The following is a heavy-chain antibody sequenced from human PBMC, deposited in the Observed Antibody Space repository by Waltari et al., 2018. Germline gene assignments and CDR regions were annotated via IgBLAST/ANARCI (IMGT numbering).Heavy chain of an antibody. CDR2: ISPYHGLA. CDR1: GNTFTTLG. CDR3: ARGGGPRTVVALTFDS. J-gene: IGHJ4*02. Sequence: QVQLVQSGPEGKKPGASVKVSSKASGNTFTTLGINWVRQAPGQGLEWVGWISPYHGLADSHPRLQGRVTLTTDTSTNTAYLEVKSLRSDDTAVYYCARGGGPRTVVALTFDSWGQGTLVTVSS. V-gene: IGHV1-18*01. D-gene: IGHD2-15*01.